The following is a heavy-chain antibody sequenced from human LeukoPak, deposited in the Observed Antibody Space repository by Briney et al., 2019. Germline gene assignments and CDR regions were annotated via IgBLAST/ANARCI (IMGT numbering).Heavy chain of an antibody. J-gene: IGHJ6*02. Sequence: GGSLRLSCAASGFTFSDYYMSGIRQAPGRGREGVSYISIIGSTIYYADSVKGRFTISRDNAKNSLYLQMHSMRAEGTAVYYCARDDLGAGSSWYIRCYYGMDVWGQGTTVTVSS. CDR1: GFTFSDYY. D-gene: IGHD6-13*01. CDR3: ARDDLGAGSSWYIRCYYGMDV. CDR2: ISIIGSTI. V-gene: IGHV3-11*01.